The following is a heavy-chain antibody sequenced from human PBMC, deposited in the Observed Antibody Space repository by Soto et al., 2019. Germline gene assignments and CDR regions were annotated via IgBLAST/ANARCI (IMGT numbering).Heavy chain of an antibody. J-gene: IGHJ5*02. Sequence: KPSETLSLTCTVSGGSISSYYWSWIRQPAGKGLEWIGRIYTSGSTNYHPSLKSRVTMSVDTSKNQFSLKLSSVTAADTAVYYCARDHRMVRGVMILNWFDPWGQGTLVTVSS. D-gene: IGHD3-10*01. CDR1: GGSISSYY. V-gene: IGHV4-4*07. CDR3: ARDHRMVRGVMILNWFDP. CDR2: IYTSGST.